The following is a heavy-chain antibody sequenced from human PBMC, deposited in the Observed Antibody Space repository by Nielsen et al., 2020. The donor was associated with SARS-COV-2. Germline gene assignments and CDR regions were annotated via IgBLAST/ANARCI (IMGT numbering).Heavy chain of an antibody. J-gene: IGHJ4*02. V-gene: IGHV4-39*07. D-gene: IGHD6-13*01. CDR1: GGSISSSSYY. CDR3: ARVYSSSWYPFDY. CDR2: IYYSGST. Sequence: SETLSLTCTVSGGSISSSSYYWGWIRQPPGKGLEWIGSIYYSGSTYYNPSLKSRVTISVDKSKNQFSLKLSSVTAADTAVYYCARVYSSSWYPFDYWGQGTLVTVSS.